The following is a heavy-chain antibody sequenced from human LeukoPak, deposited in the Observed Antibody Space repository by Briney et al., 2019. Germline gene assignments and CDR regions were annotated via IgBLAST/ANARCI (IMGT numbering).Heavy chain of an antibody. D-gene: IGHD3-22*01. J-gene: IGHJ4*02. CDR1: RYTFTGYY. CDR2: INPNSGGT. Sequence: ASVKVSCKASRYTFTGYYMHWVRQAPGQGLEWMGRINPNSGGTNYAQKFQGRVTMTRDTSISTAYMELSRLRSDDTAVYYCARGLRYYDSSGYIDYWGQGTLVTVSS. CDR3: ARGLRYYDSSGYIDY. V-gene: IGHV1-2*06.